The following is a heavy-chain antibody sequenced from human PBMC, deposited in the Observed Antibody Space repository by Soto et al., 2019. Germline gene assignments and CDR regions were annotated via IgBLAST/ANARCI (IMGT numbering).Heavy chain of an antibody. J-gene: IGHJ6*02. V-gene: IGHV5-51*01. D-gene: IGHD3-10*01. CDR2: IYPGDSDT. CDR1: GYSFPSYW. CDR3: ARCMYYYGSGSYYTYYYGMDV. Sequence: GESLKISCKGSGYSFPSYWIGWVRQMPGKGLEWMGIIYPGDSDTKYSPSFQGQVTISADKSISTAYLQWSSLKASDTAMYYCARCMYYYGSGSYYTYYYGMDVWGQGTTVTVSS.